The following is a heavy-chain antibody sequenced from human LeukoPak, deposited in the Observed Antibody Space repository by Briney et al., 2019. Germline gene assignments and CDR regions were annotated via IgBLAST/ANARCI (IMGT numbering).Heavy chain of an antibody. CDR2: IIPIFGTA. V-gene: IGHV1-69*06. CDR1: GGTFSSYA. Sequence: SVKVSCKASGGTFSSYAISWVRQAPGQGLEWMGGIIPIFGTANYAQKFQGRVTITADKSTSAAYMELSSLRSEDTAVYYCARGRSSSSFGATYNWFGPWGQGTLVTVSS. CDR3: ARGRSSSSFGATYNWFGP. D-gene: IGHD6-6*01. J-gene: IGHJ5*02.